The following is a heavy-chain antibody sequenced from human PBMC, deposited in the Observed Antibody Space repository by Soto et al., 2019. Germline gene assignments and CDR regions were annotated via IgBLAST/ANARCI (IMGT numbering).Heavy chain of an antibody. V-gene: IGHV1-3*01. CDR2: INAGNGNT. CDR3: ARDFSDTAMVSRINWFDP. D-gene: IGHD5-18*01. CDR1: GYTFTSYD. Sequence: GAPVKVSCKASGYTFTSYDMHWVRQAPGKRLEWMGWINAGNGNTKYSQKFQGRVTITRDTSASTAYMELSSLRSEDTAVYYCARDFSDTAMVSRINWFDPWGQGTLVTVSS. J-gene: IGHJ5*02.